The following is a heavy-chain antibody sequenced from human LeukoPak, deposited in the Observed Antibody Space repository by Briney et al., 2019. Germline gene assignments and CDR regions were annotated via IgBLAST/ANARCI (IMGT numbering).Heavy chain of an antibody. CDR2: INAGNGNT. D-gene: IGHD4-17*01. Sequence: ASVKVSCKASGYTFTSYAMHWVRQAPGQRLEWMGWINAGNGNTKYSQKFQGRVTITRDTSASTAYMELSSLRSEDTAVYYCARVLMTTVTTPDYWGQGTLVTVSS. J-gene: IGHJ4*02. CDR3: ARVLMTTVTTPDY. CDR1: GYTFTSYA. V-gene: IGHV1-3*01.